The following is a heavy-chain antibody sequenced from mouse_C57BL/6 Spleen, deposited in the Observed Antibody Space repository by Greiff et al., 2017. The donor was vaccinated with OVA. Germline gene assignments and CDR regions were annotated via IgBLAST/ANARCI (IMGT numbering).Heavy chain of an antibody. Sequence: QVQLQQPGAELVKPGASVKLSCKASGYTFTSYWMQWVKQRPGQGLEWIGEIDPSDSYTNYNQKFKGKATLTVDTSSSTAYMQLSSLTSEDSAVYYCARRGDYYGSSYPNYYAMDYWGQGTSVTVSS. D-gene: IGHD1-1*01. J-gene: IGHJ4*01. CDR2: IDPSDSYT. CDR3: ARRGDYYGSSYPNYYAMDY. CDR1: GYTFTSYW. V-gene: IGHV1-50*01.